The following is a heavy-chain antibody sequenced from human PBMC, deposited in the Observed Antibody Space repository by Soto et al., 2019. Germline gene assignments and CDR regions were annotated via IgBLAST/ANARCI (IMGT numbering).Heavy chain of an antibody. CDR2: IYWDDDK. CDR1: GFSLSTSGEG. D-gene: IGHD6-19*01. CDR3: ARIRPGYSSGWLDY. Sequence: SGPTLVNPTQTLTLTCTFSGFSLSTSGEGVGWIRQPPGKALEWLALIYWDDDKRYSPSLKSRLTITKDTSKNQVVLTMTNMDPVDTATYYCARIRPGYSSGWLDYWGQGTLVTVSS. V-gene: IGHV2-5*02. J-gene: IGHJ4*02.